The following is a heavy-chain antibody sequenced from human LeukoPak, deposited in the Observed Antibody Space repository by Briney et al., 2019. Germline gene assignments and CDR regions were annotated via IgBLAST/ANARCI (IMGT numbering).Heavy chain of an antibody. D-gene: IGHD3-10*01. V-gene: IGHV7-4-1*02. J-gene: IGHJ5*02. Sequence: GASVKVSCKASGYTFTSYAMNWVRQAPGQGLEWMGWINTNTGNPTYAQGFTGRFVFSLDTSVSTAYLQISSLKAEDTAVYYCARVSPWYYYGSGVNWFDPWGQGTLVTVSS. CDR3: ARVSPWYYYGSGVNWFDP. CDR2: INTNTGNP. CDR1: GYTFTSYA.